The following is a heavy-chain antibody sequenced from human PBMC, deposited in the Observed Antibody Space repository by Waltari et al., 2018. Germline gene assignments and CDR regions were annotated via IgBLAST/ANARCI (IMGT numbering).Heavy chain of an antibody. CDR3: ARGLNYGDPPYYYYGMDV. CDR1: GGSFSGYY. Sequence: QVQLQQWGAGLLKPSETLSLTCAVYGGSFSGYYWSWIRQPPGQGLEWIGEINHSGSTNYNPSLKSRVTISVDTSKNQFSLKLSSVTAADTAVYYCARGLNYGDPPYYYYGMDVWGQGTTVTVSS. CDR2: INHSGST. J-gene: IGHJ6*02. D-gene: IGHD4-17*01. V-gene: IGHV4-34*01.